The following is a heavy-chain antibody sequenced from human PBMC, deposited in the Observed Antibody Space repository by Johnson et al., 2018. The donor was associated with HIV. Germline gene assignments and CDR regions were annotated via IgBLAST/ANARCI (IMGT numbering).Heavy chain of an antibody. CDR2: ISGSGGST. Sequence: MLLVESGGGLVQPGGSLRLSCAASGFTFSSYAMSWVRQAPGKGLEWVSAISGSGGSTYYADSVKGRFTISRDNSKNTLYLQMNSLRAEDTAVYYCAKGGGSYSDAFDIWGQGTMVTVSS. CDR3: AKGGGSYSDAFDI. J-gene: IGHJ3*02. D-gene: IGHD1-26*01. CDR1: GFTFSSYA. V-gene: IGHV3-23*04.